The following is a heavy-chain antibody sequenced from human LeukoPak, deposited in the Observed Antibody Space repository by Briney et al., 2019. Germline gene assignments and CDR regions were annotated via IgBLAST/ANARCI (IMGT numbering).Heavy chain of an antibody. CDR3: ARDGAFDI. CDR1: GGSFSGYY. CDR2: INHSGST. J-gene: IGHJ3*02. Sequence: SETLSLTCAVYGGSFSGYYWSWIRQPPGKGLEWIGEINHSGSTNYNPSLKSRVTISVDTSKNQFSLKLSSVTAADTAVYYCARDGAFDIWGQGTMVTVSS. V-gene: IGHV4-34*01.